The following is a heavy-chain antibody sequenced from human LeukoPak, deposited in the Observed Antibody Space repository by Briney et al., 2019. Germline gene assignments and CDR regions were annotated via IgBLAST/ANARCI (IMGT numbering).Heavy chain of an antibody. V-gene: IGHV3-11*01. CDR2: ISSSGSTI. D-gene: IGHD5-24*01. CDR3: ARSGWLQFDAFDI. CDR1: GFTFSDYY. J-gene: IGHJ3*02. Sequence: SGGSLRLSCAASGFTFSDYYMSWIRQAPGKGLEWVSYISSSGSTIYYADSVKGRFTISRDNAKNSLYLQMNSLRAEDTAVYYCARSGWLQFDAFDIWGQGTMVTVSS.